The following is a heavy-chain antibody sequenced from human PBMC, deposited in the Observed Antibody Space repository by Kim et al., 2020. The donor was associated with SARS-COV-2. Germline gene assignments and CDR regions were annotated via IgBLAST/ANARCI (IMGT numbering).Heavy chain of an antibody. Sequence: GESLKISCKGSGYSFTSYWIGWVRQMPGKGLEWMGIIYPGDSDTRYSPSFQGQVTISADKSISTAYLQWSSLKASDTAMYYCARPPQMGKRIGAAAGHPFDYWGQGTLVTVSS. V-gene: IGHV5-51*01. CDR3: ARPPQMGKRIGAAAGHPFDY. CDR1: GYSFTSYW. D-gene: IGHD6-13*01. J-gene: IGHJ4*02. CDR2: IYPGDSDT.